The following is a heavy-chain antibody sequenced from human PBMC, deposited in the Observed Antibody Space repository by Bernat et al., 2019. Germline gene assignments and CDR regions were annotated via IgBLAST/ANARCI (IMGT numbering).Heavy chain of an antibody. J-gene: IGHJ6*02. CDR1: GFTFSSNY. Sequence: VQLVESGGGVVQPGRSLRLSCAASGFTFSSNYMSWVRQAPGKGLEWVSVIYSGGSTYYADSVKGRFTISRDNSKNTLYLQMNSLRAEDTAVYYCARAVYYYYGMDVWGQGTTVTVSS. V-gene: IGHV3-66*01. CDR2: IYSGGST. CDR3: ARAVYYYYGMDV.